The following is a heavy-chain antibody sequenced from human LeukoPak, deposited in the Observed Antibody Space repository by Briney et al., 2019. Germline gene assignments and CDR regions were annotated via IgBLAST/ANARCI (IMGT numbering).Heavy chain of an antibody. D-gene: IGHD1-26*01. CDR3: ARGGEGRSGSYYYFDY. CDR1: GYTLTELS. V-gene: IGHV1-24*01. Sequence: ASVKVSCKVSGYTLTELSMHWVRQAPGKGLEWMGGFDPEDGETIYAQKFQGRVTMTEDTSTDTAYMELSSLRSEDTAVYYCARGGEGRSGSYYYFDYWGQGTLVTVSS. J-gene: IGHJ4*02. CDR2: FDPEDGET.